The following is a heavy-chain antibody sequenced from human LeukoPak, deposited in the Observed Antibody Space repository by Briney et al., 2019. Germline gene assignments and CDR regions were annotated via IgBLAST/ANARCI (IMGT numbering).Heavy chain of an antibody. V-gene: IGHV1-3*04. CDR2: INTGNGNT. D-gene: IGHD3-22*01. CDR3: ARVPLSDASGHYYPR. Sequence: GASVTVSCTTSGYTFTNYGMHWGRQAPRQSPEWMGWINTGNGNTKSSQKFQDRVTLTRDTSASTAYMELNSLDSEDTAVYYCARVPLSDASGHYYPRWGQGTLVTVSS. CDR1: GYTFTNYG. J-gene: IGHJ1*01.